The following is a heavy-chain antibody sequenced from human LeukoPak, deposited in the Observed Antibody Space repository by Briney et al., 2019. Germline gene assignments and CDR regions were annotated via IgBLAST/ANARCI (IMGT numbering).Heavy chain of an antibody. Sequence: ASVKVSCKASGYTFTGYYMHWVRQAPGQGLEWMGWINPNSGGTNYARKFQGRVTMTRDTSISTAYMELSRLRSDDTAVYYCARLLGGSYSNYFDYWGQGTLVTVSS. CDR2: INPNSGGT. CDR1: GYTFTGYY. J-gene: IGHJ4*02. V-gene: IGHV1-2*02. CDR3: ARLLGGSYSNYFDY. D-gene: IGHD1-26*01.